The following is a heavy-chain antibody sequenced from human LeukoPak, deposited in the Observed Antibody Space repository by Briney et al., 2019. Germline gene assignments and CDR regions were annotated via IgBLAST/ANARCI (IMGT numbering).Heavy chain of an antibody. D-gene: IGHD3-10*01. CDR2: INWNGGTT. J-gene: IGHJ6*02. Sequence: GESLKISCAASGFTFDDYGMSWVRQAPGKGLEWVPGINWNGGTTGYADSVKGRFTISRDNAKNSLYLQMNSLRAEDTALYYCAREGSGSPHYGMDVWGQGTTVTVSS. V-gene: IGHV3-20*04. CDR1: GFTFDDYG. CDR3: AREGSGSPHYGMDV.